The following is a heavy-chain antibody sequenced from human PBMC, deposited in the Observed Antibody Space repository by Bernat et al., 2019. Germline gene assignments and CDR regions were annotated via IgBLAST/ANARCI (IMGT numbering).Heavy chain of an antibody. J-gene: IGHJ4*02. Sequence: QVQLQQWGAGLLKPSETLSLTCAVYGGSFSGYYWSWIRQPPGKGLEWIGEINHSGSTNYNPSIKSRVTISVDTSKNQFSLKLSSVTAADTAVYYCARGPGGWELPTYYFDYWGQGTLVTVSS. CDR2: INHSGST. D-gene: IGHD1-26*01. V-gene: IGHV4-34*01. CDR3: ARGPGGWELPTYYFDY. CDR1: GGSFSGYY.